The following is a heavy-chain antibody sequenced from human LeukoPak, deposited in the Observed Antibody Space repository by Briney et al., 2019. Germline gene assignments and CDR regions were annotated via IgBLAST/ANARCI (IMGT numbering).Heavy chain of an antibody. CDR1: GITFSHHA. V-gene: IGHV3-23*01. CDR2: ISNSDGGT. CDR3: AKNGDGSRDGYNPAPYPLDY. D-gene: IGHD5-24*01. J-gene: IGHJ4*02. Sequence: GGSLRLSCEASGITFSHHAMSWVRQVPGRGLEWVSGISNSDGGTYYVDSVKGRFTISRDNSKNTLYLQMNSLRAEDTAVYYCAKNGDGSRDGYNPAPYPLDYWGQGTLVTVSS.